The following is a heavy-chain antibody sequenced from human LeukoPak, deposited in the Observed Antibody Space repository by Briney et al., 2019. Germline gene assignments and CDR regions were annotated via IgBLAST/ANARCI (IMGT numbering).Heavy chain of an antibody. CDR2: IYPGDSET. J-gene: IGHJ5*02. CDR3: AKYSESTTKFDP. V-gene: IGHV5-51*01. D-gene: IGHD2/OR15-2a*01. CDR1: GYIFSSYW. Sequence: GESLKISCKGSGYIFSSYWIAWVRQMPGKGLEWMGIIYPGDSETRYSPSFQGQVAMSADKSISTAYLQWSSLRDSDTGMYYCAKYSESTTKFDPWGQGTLGTVSS.